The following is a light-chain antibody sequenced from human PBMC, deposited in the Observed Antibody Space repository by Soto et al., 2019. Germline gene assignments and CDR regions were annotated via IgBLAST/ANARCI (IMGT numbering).Light chain of an antibody. CDR1: QSVSSSY. Sequence: EIVLTQSPGTRSLSPGERATLSCRVSQSVSSSYLAWYQQKPGQTPRLLFYGASSRATGIPDRFSGSGSGTDFTLTISRLEPEDFAVYYCQQYGSSPFTFGPGTKVDIK. J-gene: IGKJ3*01. CDR3: QQYGSSPFT. CDR2: GAS. V-gene: IGKV3-20*01.